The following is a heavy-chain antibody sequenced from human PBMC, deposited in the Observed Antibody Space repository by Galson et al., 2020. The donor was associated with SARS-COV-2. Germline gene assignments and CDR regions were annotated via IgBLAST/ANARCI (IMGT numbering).Heavy chain of an antibody. D-gene: IGHD2-15*01. CDR3: ARTTNDYCRGGGSYFTGY. V-gene: IGHV2-26*01. Sequence: KMSGPTLVKPTETLTLTCTVSGVPLSTARMGVTWIRQPPGKALERLAHIFSNDAKPYRTPLKRRLTISKDTPKSQVVLTMTIMDPVDTATYYWARTTNDYCRGGGSYFTGYWGQGTLVTVSS. CDR2: IFSNDAK. J-gene: IGHJ4*02. CDR1: GVPLSTARMG.